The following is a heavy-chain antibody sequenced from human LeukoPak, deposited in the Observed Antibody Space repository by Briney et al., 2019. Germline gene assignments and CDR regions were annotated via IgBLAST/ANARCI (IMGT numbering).Heavy chain of an antibody. CDR2: IIPIFGTA. CDR3: ARDVPYSSGWSYYYYYGMDV. D-gene: IGHD6-19*01. CDR1: GGTFSSYA. Sequence: SVKVSCKASGGTFSSYAISWVRQAPGQGLEWMGGIIPIFGTANYAQKFQGRVTMTRDTSTSTVYMELSSLRSEDTAVYYCARDVPYSSGWSYYYYYGMDVWGQGTTVTVSS. J-gene: IGHJ6*02. V-gene: IGHV1-69*05.